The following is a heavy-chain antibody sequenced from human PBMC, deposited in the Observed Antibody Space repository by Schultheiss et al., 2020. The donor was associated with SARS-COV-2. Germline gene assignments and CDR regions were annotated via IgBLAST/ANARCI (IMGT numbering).Heavy chain of an antibody. V-gene: IGHV1-8*01. CDR2: MNPNSGNT. Sequence: ASVKVSCKASGYTFTSYDINWVRQATGQGLEWMGWMNPNSGNTGYAQKFQGRVTMTTDTSTSTAYMELRSLRSDDTAVYYCARVFQQQRWFDPWGQGTLVTVSS. J-gene: IGHJ5*02. CDR1: GYTFTSYD. D-gene: IGHD6-13*01. CDR3: ARVFQQQRWFDP.